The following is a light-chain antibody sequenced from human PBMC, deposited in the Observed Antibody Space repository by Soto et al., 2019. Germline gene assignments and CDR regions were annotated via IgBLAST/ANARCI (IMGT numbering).Light chain of an antibody. CDR2: AAS. Sequence: AIRMTQSPSSFSASTGDRVTITCRASQGISSYLAWYQQKPGKAPKLLIYAASTLQSGVPSWFSGSGSGTDFTLTISCLQSEDFATYYCQQYYSYPLTFRGGTKVEIK. CDR1: QGISSY. J-gene: IGKJ4*01. CDR3: QQYYSYPLT. V-gene: IGKV1-8*01.